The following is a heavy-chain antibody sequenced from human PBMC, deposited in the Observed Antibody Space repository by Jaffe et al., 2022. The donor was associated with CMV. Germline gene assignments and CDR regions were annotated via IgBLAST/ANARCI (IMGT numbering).Heavy chain of an antibody. CDR3: ARQRGTTSPNAAFDI. CDR2: INPSESNP. J-gene: IGHJ3*02. V-gene: IGHV5-51*01. CDR1: GYSFTSYW. Sequence: EVQLVQSGAEVKKPGESLKISCKGSGYSFTSYWIGWVRQMPGKGLEWMGIINPSESNPIYSPSFQGQVTISADKSISTAYLQWSSLQASDSAIYFCARQRGTTSPNAAFDIWGQGTLVSVSS.